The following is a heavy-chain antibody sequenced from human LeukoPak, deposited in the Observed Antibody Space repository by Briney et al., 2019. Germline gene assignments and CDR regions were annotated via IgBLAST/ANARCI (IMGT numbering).Heavy chain of an antibody. CDR1: GFTFSSYA. CDR3: ARDGLVTGDSSSRGYYYYYGMDV. J-gene: IGHJ6*02. V-gene: IGHV3-30-3*01. Sequence: PGGPLRLSCAASGFTFSSYAMHWVRQAPGKGLEWVAVISYDGSNKYYADSVKGRFTISRDNSKNTLYLQMNSLRAEDTAVYYCARDGLVTGDSSSRGYYYYYGMDVWGQGTTVTVSS. D-gene: IGHD6-6*01. CDR2: ISYDGSNK.